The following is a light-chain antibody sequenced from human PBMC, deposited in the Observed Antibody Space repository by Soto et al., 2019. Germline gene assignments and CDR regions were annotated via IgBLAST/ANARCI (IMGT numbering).Light chain of an antibody. CDR1: SSDIGRYNF. CDR2: EVT. Sequence: QSALTQPASVSGSPGQSITISCTGTSSDIGRYNFVSWYQHHPGKAPKLMIYEVTNRPSGVSNRFSGSTSGNTASLTISGLQAGDEADYYCSSYISNNTPYVFGTGTKLTVL. V-gene: IGLV2-14*01. CDR3: SSYISNNTPYV. J-gene: IGLJ1*01.